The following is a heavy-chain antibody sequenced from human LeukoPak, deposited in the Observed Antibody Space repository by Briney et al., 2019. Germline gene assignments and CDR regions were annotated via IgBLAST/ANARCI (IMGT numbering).Heavy chain of an antibody. Sequence: QPGGSLRLSCAASGFTVSSNYMSWVRQAPGKGLEWVSVIYSGGSTYYADSVKGRFTISRDNSKNTLYLQMNSLRAEDTAVYYCWWFGELLYHDYWGQGTLVTVSS. D-gene: IGHD3-10*01. J-gene: IGHJ4*02. CDR2: IYSGGST. CDR1: GFTVSSNY. V-gene: IGHV3-53*01. CDR3: WWFGELLYHDY.